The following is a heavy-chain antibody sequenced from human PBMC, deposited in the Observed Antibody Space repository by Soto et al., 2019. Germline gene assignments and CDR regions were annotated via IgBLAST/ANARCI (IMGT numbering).Heavy chain of an antibody. D-gene: IGHD2-8*01. CDR3: ARNSPGVYALWVDV. CDR1: GFTFSSYW. CDR2: ISSDGSSI. V-gene: IGHV3-74*01. Sequence: GGSLRLSCAASGFTFSSYWMHWVRQAPGKGLMWVSRISSDGSSINYADFVKGRLIISRDNAKNTLYLQMNSLRAEDTAVYYCARNSPGVYALWVDVWGQGTTVTVSS. J-gene: IGHJ6*02.